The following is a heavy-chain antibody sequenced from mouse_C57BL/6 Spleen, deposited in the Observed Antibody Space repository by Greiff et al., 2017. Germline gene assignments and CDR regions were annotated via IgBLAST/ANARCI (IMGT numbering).Heavy chain of an antibody. CDR3: TTRANSDY. CDR2: IDPENGDT. D-gene: IGHD4-1*01. CDR1: GFNIKDDY. J-gene: IGHJ2*01. V-gene: IGHV14-4*01. Sequence: VQLKQSGAELVRPGASVKLSCTASGFNIKDDYMHWVKQRPEQGLEWIGWIDPENGDTEYASKFQGKATITADTSSNTAYLQLSSLTSEDTAVYYCTTRANSDYWGQGTTLTVSS.